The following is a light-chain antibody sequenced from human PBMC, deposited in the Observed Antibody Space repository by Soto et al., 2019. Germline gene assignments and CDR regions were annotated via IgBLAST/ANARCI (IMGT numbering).Light chain of an antibody. Sequence: DIQVTQSPSSLSASVGDRVTITCRASQSISSYLNWYQQKPGKAPKLLIYAASSLQSGVPSRFSGSGSGTDFTLTISSLQPEYFATYYCQQSYSTPCFGGGTKVDIK. CDR3: QQSYSTPC. V-gene: IGKV1-39*01. CDR2: AAS. J-gene: IGKJ4*01. CDR1: QSISSY.